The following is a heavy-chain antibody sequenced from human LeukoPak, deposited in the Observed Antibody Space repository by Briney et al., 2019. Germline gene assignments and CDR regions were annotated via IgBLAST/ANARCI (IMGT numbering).Heavy chain of an antibody. CDR2: IRGDAGST. CDR1: GFTFSIYW. V-gene: IGHV3-74*01. Sequence: GSLRLSCAASGFTFSIYWMRGVGQAPGGGRVWVSLIRGDAGSTNYADSVKGRFTISRENTKNPLYLQMNRLRAEDTAVYFCAREGGSFLRYFDSWGQGTLVTVSS. CDR3: AREGGSFLRYFDS. J-gene: IGHJ4*02. D-gene: IGHD1-26*01.